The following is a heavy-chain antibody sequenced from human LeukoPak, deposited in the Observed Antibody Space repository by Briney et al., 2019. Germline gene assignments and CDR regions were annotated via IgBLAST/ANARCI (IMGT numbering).Heavy chain of an antibody. CDR2: INRNGGST. J-gene: IGHJ4*02. D-gene: IGHD2-8*01. CDR3: ARGFRNGPFDC. CDR1: GFTFDDYG. V-gene: IGHV3-20*04. Sequence: GGSLRLSCEASGFTFDDYGMSWVRQPPGKGLEWVSGINRNGGSTDYADSVKGRFPISRDNAKNSHFLQMNSLRVEDTALYYCARGFRNGPFDCWGQGTLVTVSS.